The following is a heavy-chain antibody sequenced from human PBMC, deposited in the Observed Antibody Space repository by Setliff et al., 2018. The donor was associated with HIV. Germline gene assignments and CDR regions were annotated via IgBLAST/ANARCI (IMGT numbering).Heavy chain of an antibody. V-gene: IGHV1-69*10. CDR2: IIPILGVA. CDR3: ARGPEEGDCSGGSCYGNFDP. D-gene: IGHD2-15*01. CDR1: GYTFNNYY. Sequence: SVKVSCKASGYTFNNYYMHWLRQAPGQGLEWMGGIIPILGVANYAQKFQGRLTITADKSTNTAYMELSSLKSDDTAVYYCARGPEEGDCSGGSCYGNFDPWGQGTLVTVSS. J-gene: IGHJ5*02.